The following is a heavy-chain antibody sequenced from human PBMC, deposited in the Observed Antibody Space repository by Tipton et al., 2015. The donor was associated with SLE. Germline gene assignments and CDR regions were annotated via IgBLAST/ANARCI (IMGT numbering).Heavy chain of an antibody. J-gene: IGHJ4*02. Sequence: TLSLTCAVYGGSFSGYYWNWIRQPPGKGLEWIGEINHSGSTNYNPSLKSRVTISVDTSKNQFSLKLSSVTAADTAVYYCASGLSSIGPFDYWGQGTLVTVSS. CDR3: ASGLSSIGPFDY. V-gene: IGHV4-34*01. CDR1: GGSFSGYY. D-gene: IGHD6-6*01. CDR2: INHSGST.